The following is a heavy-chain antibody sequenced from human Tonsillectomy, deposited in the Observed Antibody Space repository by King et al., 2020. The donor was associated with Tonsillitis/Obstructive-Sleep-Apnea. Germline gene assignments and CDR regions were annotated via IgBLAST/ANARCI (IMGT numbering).Heavy chain of an antibody. CDR1: GFTFGDYA. CDR3: LVEGVGY. CDR2: IRSKAYGGTT. V-gene: IGHV3-49*04. Sequence: QLVQSGGGLVQPGRSLRLSCTASGFTFGDYAMSWVRQAPGKGLEWVGFIRSKAYGGTTEYAASVKGRFTISSDDSKSIAYLQMNSLKTEDTAVYYCLVEGVGYWGQGTLVTVSS. J-gene: IGHJ4*02. D-gene: IGHD3-16*01.